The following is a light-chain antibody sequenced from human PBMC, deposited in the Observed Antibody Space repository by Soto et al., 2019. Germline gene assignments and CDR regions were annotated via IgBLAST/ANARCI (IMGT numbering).Light chain of an antibody. Sequence: IGLTQSPATLSLSPGERATLSCRASQSVYSYLVWYQQKPGQAPRLLIYDASNRATGVPARFSGSGSGTDFTLTISSPEPEDFAGYYCQQRYGWPPITFGQGTRLESK. CDR1: QSVYSY. CDR3: QQRYGWPPIT. V-gene: IGKV3-11*01. J-gene: IGKJ5*01. CDR2: DAS.